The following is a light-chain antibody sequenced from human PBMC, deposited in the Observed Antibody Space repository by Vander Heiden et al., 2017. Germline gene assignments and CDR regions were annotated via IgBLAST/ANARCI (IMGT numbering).Light chain of an antibody. CDR3: QAWDSSLVV. V-gene: IGLV3-1*01. J-gene: IGLJ2*01. Sequence: SYELTQPPSVSVSPGQTASITCSGDKLGDKYACWYRQKPGQSPVLGIYQDSKRPSGIPERFSGSNTGNTATLTMSGTQAMDEADYYCQAWDSSLVVFGGGTKLTVL. CDR2: QDS. CDR1: KLGDKY.